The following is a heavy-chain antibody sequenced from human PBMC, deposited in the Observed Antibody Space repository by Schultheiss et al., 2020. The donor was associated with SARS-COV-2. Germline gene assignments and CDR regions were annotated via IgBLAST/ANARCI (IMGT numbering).Heavy chain of an antibody. CDR1: GGSISSSNW. J-gene: IGHJ4*02. CDR2: IYYSGST. D-gene: IGHD6-13*01. V-gene: IGHV4-4*02. CDR3: AREPTAGHFDY. Sequence: SETLSLTCAVSGGSISSSNWWSWVRQPPGKGLEWIGYIYYSGSTYYNPSLKSRVTISVDRPKNQFSLKLSSVTAADTAVYYCAREPTAGHFDYWGQGTLVTVSS.